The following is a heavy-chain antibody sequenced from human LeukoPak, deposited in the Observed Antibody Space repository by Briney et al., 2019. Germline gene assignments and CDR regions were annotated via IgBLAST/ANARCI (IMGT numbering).Heavy chain of an antibody. V-gene: IGHV6-1*01. Sequence: SQTLSLTCAISGDSVSSNSAAWNWIRQSPSRGLEWLGSTYYRSKWYNDYAVSVKSLITSNPDTSKNQFSLQLNSVTPEDTAVYYCARDRTGSGWYWVDYWGQGTLVTVSS. J-gene: IGHJ4*02. CDR1: GDSVSSNSAA. CDR2: TYYRSKWYN. D-gene: IGHD6-19*01. CDR3: ARDRTGSGWYWVDY.